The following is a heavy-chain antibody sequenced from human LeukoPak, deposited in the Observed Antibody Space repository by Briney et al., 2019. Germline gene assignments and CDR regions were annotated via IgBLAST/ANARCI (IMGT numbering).Heavy chain of an antibody. Sequence: GASLRLSCAASGFTFSSYAMSWVRQAPGKGLEWVSAISGSGGSTYYADSVKGRFTISRDNSKNTLYLQMNSLRAEDTAVYYCAKAGYSSSTSCRRGWFDPWGQGTLVTVSS. J-gene: IGHJ5*02. V-gene: IGHV3-23*01. CDR2: ISGSGGST. CDR1: GFTFSSYA. D-gene: IGHD2-2*01. CDR3: AKAGYSSSTSCRRGWFDP.